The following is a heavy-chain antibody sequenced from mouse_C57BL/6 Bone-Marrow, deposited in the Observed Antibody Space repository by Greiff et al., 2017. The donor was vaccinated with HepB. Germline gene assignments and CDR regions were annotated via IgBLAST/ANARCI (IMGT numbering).Heavy chain of an antibody. D-gene: IGHD2-5*01. V-gene: IGHV5-6*01. CDR2: ISSGGSYT. Sequence: EVKLQESGGDLVKPGGSLKLSCAASGFTFSSYGMSWVRQTPDKRLEWVATISSGGSYTYYPDSVKGRFTISRDNAKNTLYLQMSSLKSEDTAMYYCARHNYSNYRFAYWGQGTLVTVSA. J-gene: IGHJ3*01. CDR3: ARHNYSNYRFAY. CDR1: GFTFSSYG.